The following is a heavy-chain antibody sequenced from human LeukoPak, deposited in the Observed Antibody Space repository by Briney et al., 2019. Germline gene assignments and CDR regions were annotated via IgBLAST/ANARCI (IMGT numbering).Heavy chain of an antibody. V-gene: IGHV4-30-2*01. D-gene: IGHD2-2*01. CDR2: IYHSGST. Sequence: SETLSLTCTVSGGSISSGGYYWSWIRQPPGKGLEWIGYIYHSGSTYYNPSLKSRVTISADRSKNQFSLKLSSVTAADTAVYYCARGSVVVPAAFFDYWGQGTLVTVSS. J-gene: IGHJ4*02. CDR3: ARGSVVVPAAFFDY. CDR1: GGSISSGGYY.